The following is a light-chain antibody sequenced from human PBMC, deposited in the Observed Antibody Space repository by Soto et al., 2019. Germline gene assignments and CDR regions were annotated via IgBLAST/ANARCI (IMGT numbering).Light chain of an antibody. CDR2: GAS. J-gene: IGKJ5*01. CDR3: LQYNSYPRT. Sequence: DIQMTQSPSSLSASVGDRVTITCRASQGISSSLSWIQQQPGKAPKSLIFGASRLQSGVPSKFSGSGSGTDFTLTISSLQPEDFAPYYCLQYNSYPRTFGQGTRLEIK. V-gene: IGKV1-16*02. CDR1: QGISSS.